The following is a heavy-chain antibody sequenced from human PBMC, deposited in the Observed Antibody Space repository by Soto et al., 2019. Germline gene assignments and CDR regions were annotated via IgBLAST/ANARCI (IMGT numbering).Heavy chain of an antibody. CDR1: GFTFSSYN. J-gene: IGHJ4*02. D-gene: IGHD1-26*01. CDR2: ISSSSSTI. CDR3: ARGNRDSGSYNSVFDY. Sequence: EVQLVESGGGLVQPGGSLRLSCAASGFTFSSYNMNWVRQAPGKGLEWVSYISSSSSTIYYADSVKGRFTISRVNAKNSLYLQMNSLRAEDTAVYYCARGNRDSGSYNSVFDYWGQGTLVTVSS. V-gene: IGHV3-48*01.